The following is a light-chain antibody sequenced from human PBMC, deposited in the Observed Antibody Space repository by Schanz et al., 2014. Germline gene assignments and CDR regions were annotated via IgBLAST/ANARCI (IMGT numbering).Light chain of an antibody. CDR1: SSDVGGYDY. V-gene: IGLV2-14*03. CDR3: SSHTTDTTWL. J-gene: IGLJ3*02. CDR2: DVT. Sequence: QSALTQPASVSGSPGQSITISCTGTSSDVGGYDYVPWYQQHPGKAPRLMIYDVTNRPSGVPDRFSGSKSGNTASLTISGLQAEDEADYYCSSHTTDTTWLFGGGTKLTVL.